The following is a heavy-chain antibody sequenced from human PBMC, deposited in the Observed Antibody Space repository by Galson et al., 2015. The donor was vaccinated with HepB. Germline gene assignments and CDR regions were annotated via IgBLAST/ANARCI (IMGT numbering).Heavy chain of an antibody. CDR2: IKEDGREK. J-gene: IGHJ5*02. CDR3: TRGGGEFDP. CDR1: GFSFSSYW. V-gene: IGHV3-7*01. Sequence: SLRLSCAASGFSFSSYWMGWVRQAPGKGLEWVANIKEDGREKYYVDSVKGRYTISRDNAKNSVFLQMNSLRAEDTAMYYCTRGGGEFDPWGQGTQVTVSS.